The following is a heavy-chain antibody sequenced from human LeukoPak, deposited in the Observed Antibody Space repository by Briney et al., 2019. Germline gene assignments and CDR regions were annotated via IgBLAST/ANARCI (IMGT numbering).Heavy chain of an antibody. D-gene: IGHD1-26*01. CDR2: VSSNGGST. V-gene: IGHV3-64*04. J-gene: IGHJ6*02. Sequence: GGSLRLSCSASGFTFSSYAMHWVRQAPGKGLEYVSAVSSNGGSTYYADSVKGRFTISRDNSKNTLYLQMNSLRAEDTAVYYCAKDLGVSGSYYGYYYYGMDVWGQGTTVTVSS. CDR1: GFTFSSYA. CDR3: AKDLGVSGSYYGYYYYGMDV.